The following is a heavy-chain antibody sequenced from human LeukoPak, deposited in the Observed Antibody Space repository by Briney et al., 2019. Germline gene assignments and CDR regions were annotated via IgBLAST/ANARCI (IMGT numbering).Heavy chain of an antibody. CDR2: IYSGGST. Sequence: GGSLRLSCAASGFTVSSNYMSWVRQAPGKGLEWVSVIYSGGSTYYADSVKGRFTISRDNSKNTLYLQMNSLRAEDTAVYYCARDGDQRAFDIWGQGTMVTVSS. J-gene: IGHJ3*02. V-gene: IGHV3-53*01. D-gene: IGHD3-10*01. CDR1: GFTVSSNY. CDR3: ARDGDQRAFDI.